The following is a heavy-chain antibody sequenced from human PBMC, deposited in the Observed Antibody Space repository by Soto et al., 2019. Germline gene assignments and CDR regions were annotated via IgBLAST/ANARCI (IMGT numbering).Heavy chain of an antibody. D-gene: IGHD2-15*01. J-gene: IGHJ3*02. CDR3: ARGIELGYCSGGSCYSDAFDI. CDR1: GFTFSSYA. CDR2: ISYDGSNK. Sequence: QVPLVESGGGVVQPGRSLRLSCAASGFTFSSYAMHWVRQAPGKGLEWVAVISYDGSNKYYADSVKGRFTISRDNSKNTLYLQMNSLRAEDTAVYYCARGIELGYCSGGSCYSDAFDIWGQGTMVTVSS. V-gene: IGHV3-30-3*01.